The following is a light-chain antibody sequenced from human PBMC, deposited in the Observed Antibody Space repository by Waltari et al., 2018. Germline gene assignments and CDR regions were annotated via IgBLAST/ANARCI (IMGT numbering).Light chain of an antibody. J-gene: IGLJ3*02. CDR2: RNN. CDR3: AAWDDSLSGWV. V-gene: IGLV1-47*01. CDR1: SSNIGSNY. Sequence: QSVLTQPPSASGTPGQRVTISCSGSSSNIGSNYVYWYQQLPGTAPKLLIYRNNQRPSGVADRFSGSTPGTSASLAISGLRSEDEADYYCAAWDDSLSGWVFGGGTKLTVL.